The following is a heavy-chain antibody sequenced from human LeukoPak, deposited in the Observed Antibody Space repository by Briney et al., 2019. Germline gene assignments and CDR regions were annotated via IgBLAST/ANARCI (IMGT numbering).Heavy chain of an antibody. D-gene: IGHD3-10*01. CDR2: IYYSGST. CDR3: ARGGARGSSAFDV. J-gene: IGHJ3*01. V-gene: IGHV4-59*02. Sequence: PSETLSLTCTVSGDSVNDYYWNWIRQPPGKGLELIGYIYYSGSTDYNPSLKSRVTMSVDTSKNQFSLRLNSVTAADAAVYYCARGGARGSSAFDVWGQGTMVIVSA. CDR1: GDSVNDYY.